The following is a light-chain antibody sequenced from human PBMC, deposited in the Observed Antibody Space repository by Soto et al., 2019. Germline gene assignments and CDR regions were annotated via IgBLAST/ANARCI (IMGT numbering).Light chain of an antibody. J-gene: IGLJ2*01. CDR2: GNT. CDR3: QSYDSSLSVVL. V-gene: IGLV1-40*01. Sequence: QSVLTQPPSVSGAPRQRVTISCTGSSSNIGAGYDVHWYQQLPGTAPKLLIYGNTNRPSGVPDRFSGSKSGTSASLAITGLQAEDEADYYCQSYDSSLSVVLFGGGTKLTVL. CDR1: SSNIGAGYD.